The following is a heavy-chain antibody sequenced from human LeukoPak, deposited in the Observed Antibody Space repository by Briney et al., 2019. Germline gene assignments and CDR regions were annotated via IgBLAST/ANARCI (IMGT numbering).Heavy chain of an antibody. CDR1: GFTLRRYA. Sequence: GGSLRLSCAASGFTLRRYAMRWVRQAPGKGREWFSAISGSGATTYYAASVKGRLTISRDNSKNTLYLQMNSLRAEDTAVYYCITPLPYSAQGGQGTLVTVSS. J-gene: IGHJ4*02. V-gene: IGHV3-23*01. D-gene: IGHD2-21*01. CDR2: ISGSGATT. CDR3: ITPLPYSAQ.